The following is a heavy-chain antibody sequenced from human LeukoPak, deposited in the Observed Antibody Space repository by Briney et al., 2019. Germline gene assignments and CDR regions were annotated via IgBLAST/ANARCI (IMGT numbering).Heavy chain of an antibody. CDR3: ARAPTGIAVADWGYYFDY. V-gene: IGHV3-21*01. CDR2: ISSSSSYI. CDR1: GFTFSSYS. D-gene: IGHD6-19*01. Sequence: GGSLRLSCAASGFTFSSYSMNWVRQAPGKGLEWVSSISSSSSYIYYADSVKGRFTISRDNAKNSLYLQMNSLRAEDTAVYYCARAPTGIAVADWGYYFDYWGQGTLVTVSS. J-gene: IGHJ4*02.